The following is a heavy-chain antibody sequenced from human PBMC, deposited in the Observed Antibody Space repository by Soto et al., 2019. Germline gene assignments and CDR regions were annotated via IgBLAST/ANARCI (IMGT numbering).Heavy chain of an antibody. V-gene: IGHV4-34*01. CDR3: ARRASSRTSCLAP. J-gene: IGHJ5*02. D-gene: IGHD2-2*01. CDR1: GGSFSGYY. Sequence: PSETLSLTCAVYGGSFSGYYWSWIRQPPGKGLEWIGETNHSGSTNYNPSLKSRVTISVDTSKNQFSLKLRSVTAADTAVYYCARRASSRTSCLAPWGQGTLVTGS. CDR2: TNHSGST.